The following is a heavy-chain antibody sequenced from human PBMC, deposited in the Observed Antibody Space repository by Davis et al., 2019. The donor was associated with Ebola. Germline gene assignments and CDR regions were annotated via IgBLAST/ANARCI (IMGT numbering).Heavy chain of an antibody. V-gene: IGHV4-59*11. Sequence: PSETLSLTCTVSGGSISSHYWSWIRQPPGKGLEWIGYIYYSGSTNYNPSLKSRVTISVDTSKNQFSLKLSSVTAADTAVYYCARGDLYSSGWYVAFDIWGQGTMVTVSS. J-gene: IGHJ3*02. CDR2: IYYSGST. D-gene: IGHD6-19*01. CDR3: ARGDLYSSGWYVAFDI. CDR1: GGSISSHY.